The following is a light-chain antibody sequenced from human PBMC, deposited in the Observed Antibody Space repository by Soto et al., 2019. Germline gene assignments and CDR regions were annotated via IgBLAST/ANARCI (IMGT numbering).Light chain of an antibody. V-gene: IGKV3-15*01. CDR1: QSVSSN. CDR2: GAS. Sequence: VMTQSPATLPLSPGDSATLSCRASQSVSSNLAWYQQKPGQAPRFLIYGASTRATGIPARFSGSGSGTDFTLTITSLEPEDFAVYFCHQRYNWPRVTCGQGTRLEIK. CDR3: HQRYNWPRVT. J-gene: IGKJ5*01.